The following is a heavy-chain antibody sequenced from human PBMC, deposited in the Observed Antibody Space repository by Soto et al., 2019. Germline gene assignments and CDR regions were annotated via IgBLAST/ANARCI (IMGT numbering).Heavy chain of an antibody. CDR2: MNPNTGNT. CDR1: GYTFTDYD. V-gene: IGHV1-8*01. J-gene: IGHJ4*02. CDR3: TRGFSSYSDF. Sequence: ASVKVSCKAYGYTFTDYDINWVRQAAGQAPEWMGWMNPNTGNTAYAQKFQGRLTLTRDTSTDTAYMDLRRLTSEDTAVYYCTRGFSSYSDFWAQGTLVTVSS. D-gene: IGHD6-13*01.